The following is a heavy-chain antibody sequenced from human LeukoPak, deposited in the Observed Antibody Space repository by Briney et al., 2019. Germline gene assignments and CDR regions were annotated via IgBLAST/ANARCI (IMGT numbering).Heavy chain of an antibody. CDR1: GGSISSGDYY. V-gene: IGHV4-39*07. CDR2: INHSGST. Sequence: SETLSLTCTVSGGSISSGDYYWSWIRQPPGKGLEWIGEINHSGSTNYNPSLKSRVTISVDTSKNQFSLKLSSVTAADTAVYYCASGPVDTAIRVVDYWGQGTLVTVSS. J-gene: IGHJ4*02. D-gene: IGHD5-18*01. CDR3: ASGPVDTAIRVVDY.